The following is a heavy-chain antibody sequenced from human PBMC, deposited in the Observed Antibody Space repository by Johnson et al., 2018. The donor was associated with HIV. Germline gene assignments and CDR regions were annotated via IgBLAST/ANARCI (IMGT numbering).Heavy chain of an antibody. CDR2: IQSDGSKK. V-gene: IGHV3-30*02. J-gene: IGHJ3*02. Sequence: QVQLVESGGGVVQPGGSLRLSCAASGFSFSTYDLHWVRQAPGKGLEWVTFIQSDGSKKNYAVSVKGRFTISRDNSKNTLYLQLNNLRAEDTAVYFCATVWRNEGRHSFDTWGQGTLVTVS. D-gene: IGHD1-1*01. CDR3: ATVWRNEGRHSFDT. CDR1: GFSFSTYD.